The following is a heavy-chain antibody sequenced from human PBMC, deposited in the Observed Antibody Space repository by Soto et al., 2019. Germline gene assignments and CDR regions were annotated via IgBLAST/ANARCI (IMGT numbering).Heavy chain of an antibody. V-gene: IGHV3-66*01. CDR3: ARDEKGAFDI. CDR1: GFTVSSNS. J-gene: IGHJ3*02. Sequence: EVQVVESGGDLVQRGGSLRLSCAASGFTVSSNSMNWVRQAPGKGLEWVSVIYSGGTTYYADSVKGRFTISRDNPKNTLYLQMNSLRAEDTAVYYCARDEKGAFDIWGQGTMVTVSS. CDR2: IYSGGTT.